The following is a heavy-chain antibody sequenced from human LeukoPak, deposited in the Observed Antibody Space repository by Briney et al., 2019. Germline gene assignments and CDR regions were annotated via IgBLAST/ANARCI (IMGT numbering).Heavy chain of an antibody. CDR3: ARAPETWIQLWYEPWYFDR. D-gene: IGHD5-18*01. CDR2: INHSGST. Sequence: KPSETLSLTCTVSGGSISSYYWSWIRQPPGKGLGWIGEINHSGSTNYNPSLKSRVTISVDTSKNQFSLKLSSVTAADTAVYYCARAPETWIQLWYEPWYFDRWGRGTLVTVSS. J-gene: IGHJ2*01. V-gene: IGHV4-34*01. CDR1: GGSISSYY.